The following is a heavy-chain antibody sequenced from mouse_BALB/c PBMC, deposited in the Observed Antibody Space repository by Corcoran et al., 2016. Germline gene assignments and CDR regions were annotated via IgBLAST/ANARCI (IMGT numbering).Heavy chain of an antibody. CDR2: IFPGSGNT. CDR3: AKTARATYYFDY. CDR1: GYSFTSYY. V-gene: IGHV1-66*01. Sequence: QVQLQQSGLELVKPGASVKLSCKASGYSFTSYYIHWGKQRPGQGLAWIGWIFPGSGNTKYNEKFKGKATLTADTSSSTAYMQLSSLTSEDSAVYFCAKTARATYYFDYWGQGTTLTVSS. J-gene: IGHJ2*01. D-gene: IGHD3-2*01.